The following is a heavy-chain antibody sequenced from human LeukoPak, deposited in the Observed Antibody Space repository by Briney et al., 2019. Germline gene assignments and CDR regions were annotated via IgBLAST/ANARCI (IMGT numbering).Heavy chain of an antibody. Sequence: GGSLRLSCAASGFTFSSYGMHWVRQAPGKGLEWVAVIWYDGSNKYYADSVKGRFTISRDNSKNTLYLQMNSLRAEDTAVYYCARGSLLWFGELAPFDPWGQGTLVTVS. CDR2: IWYDGSNK. CDR1: GFTFSSYG. J-gene: IGHJ5*02. CDR3: ARGSLLWFGELAPFDP. V-gene: IGHV3-33*01. D-gene: IGHD3-10*01.